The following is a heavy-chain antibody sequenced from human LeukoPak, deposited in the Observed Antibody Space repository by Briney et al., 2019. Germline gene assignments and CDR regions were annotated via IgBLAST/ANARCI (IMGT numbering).Heavy chain of an antibody. Sequence: GGSLRLSCAASGFTFSSYSMNWVRQAPGKGLEWVSSISSSSSYIYHADSVKGRFTISRDNAKNSLYLQMNSLRAEDTAVYYCARDPPPGYCSGGSCAYYYYYGMDVWGQGTTVTVSS. CDR3: ARDPPPGYCSGGSCAYYYYYGMDV. V-gene: IGHV3-21*01. CDR2: ISSSSSYI. J-gene: IGHJ6*02. D-gene: IGHD2-15*01. CDR1: GFTFSSYS.